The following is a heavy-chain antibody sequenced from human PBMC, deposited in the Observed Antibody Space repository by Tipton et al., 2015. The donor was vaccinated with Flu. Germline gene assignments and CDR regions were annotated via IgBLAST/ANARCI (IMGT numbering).Heavy chain of an antibody. CDR1: GFTFSSYS. V-gene: IGHV3-21*04. J-gene: IGHJ5*02. CDR3: ARHLTPPYDWFDP. Sequence: SLRLSCAASGFTFSSYSMNWVRQAPGKGLEWVSCISSSNNYIYYADSVKGRFTISRDNSKNTLYLQMSSLRAEDTAVYYCARHLTPPYDWFDPWGQGTQVTVSS. CDR2: ISSSNNYI. D-gene: IGHD2-8*01.